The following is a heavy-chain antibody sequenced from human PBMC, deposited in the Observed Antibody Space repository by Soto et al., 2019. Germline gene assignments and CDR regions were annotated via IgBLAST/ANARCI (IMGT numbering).Heavy chain of an antibody. Sequence: EVQLVESGGGLVQPGRSLRLSCAASGFTFDDFAMHWVRQPPGKGLEWVSGISWNSASIVYADSVKGRSTISRDNAKNSLYLQLDSLGVEDTAFYYCAKGPGLVASSGSPDSWGQGTLVSVSS. CDR2: ISWNSASI. CDR1: GFTFDDFA. J-gene: IGHJ4*02. CDR3: AKGPGLVASSGSPDS. D-gene: IGHD2-8*02. V-gene: IGHV3-9*01.